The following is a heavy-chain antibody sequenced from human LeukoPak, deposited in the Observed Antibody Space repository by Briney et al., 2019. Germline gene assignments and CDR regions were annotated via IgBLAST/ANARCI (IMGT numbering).Heavy chain of an antibody. CDR2: IYHSGST. D-gene: IGHD4-17*01. Sequence: ASETLSLTCTVSGYSISSGYYWGWIRQPPGQGLEWIGSIYHSGSTYYNPSLKSRVTISVDTSKNQFSLKLSSVTAADTAVYYCARGGSHYGDYGAFDPWGQGTLVTVSS. CDR3: ARGGSHYGDYGAFDP. V-gene: IGHV4-38-2*02. CDR1: GYSISSGYY. J-gene: IGHJ5*02.